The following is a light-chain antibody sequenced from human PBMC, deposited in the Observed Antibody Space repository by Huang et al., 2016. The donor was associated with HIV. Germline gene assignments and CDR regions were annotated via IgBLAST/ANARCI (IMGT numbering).Light chain of an antibody. CDR1: QSVSSN. CDR2: GAS. Sequence: EIVMTQSPATLSVSPGERATLSRRASQSVSSNLAWYQQKPGQAPRLLIYGASTRATGIPARFSGSGSGTEFTLTISSQQSEDFAVYYCQQYNNWPRTFGPGTKVDIK. J-gene: IGKJ3*01. V-gene: IGKV3-15*01. CDR3: QQYNNWPRT.